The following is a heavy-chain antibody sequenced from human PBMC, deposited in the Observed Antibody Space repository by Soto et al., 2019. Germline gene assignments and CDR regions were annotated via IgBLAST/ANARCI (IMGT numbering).Heavy chain of an antibody. V-gene: IGHV1-69*02. J-gene: IGHJ3*02. D-gene: IGHD2-2*01. CDR3: ARFKRSCYSASCYGAFDI. CDR1: RDAFSTYT. CDR2: IIPILDIT. Sequence: QVPLVQSGAEVKTPGSSVKVSCEASRDAFSTYTITWVRQAPGQGLEWLGRIIPILDITNYAQNFQDRVTITADKSRGTAYMDLSSLRSEDTAVYYCARFKRSCYSASCYGAFDIRGQGTMVTVSS.